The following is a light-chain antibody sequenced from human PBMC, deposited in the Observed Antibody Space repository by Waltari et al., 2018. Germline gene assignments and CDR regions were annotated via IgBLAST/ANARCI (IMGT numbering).Light chain of an antibody. CDR3: QQYADFRT. CDR2: DVS. Sequence: DVQMTQSPSTLSASVGDRVPITCRASQNVIRWLAWYRQKPGEAPKLLLYDVSILESGVPSRFYGSGSGTEFTLTISSLQPDDFATYYCQQYADFRTFGQGTKVEIK. V-gene: IGKV1-5*01. CDR1: QNVIRW. J-gene: IGKJ1*01.